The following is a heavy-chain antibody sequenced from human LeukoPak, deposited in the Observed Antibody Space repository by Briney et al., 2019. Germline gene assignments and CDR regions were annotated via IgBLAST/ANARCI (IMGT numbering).Heavy chain of an antibody. CDR3: AADGCGGDCTLAY. J-gene: IGHJ4*02. Sequence: SVRVSCKASGITFVRSAIQWVRQARGQPPEWIGWLVVGSGNTNYAQKFQDRVTITRDMSTSTAYMELSRLTSEDTAVYYCAADGCGGDCTLAYWGQGTWSASPQ. CDR1: GITFVRSA. D-gene: IGHD2-21*02. CDR2: LVVGSGNT. V-gene: IGHV1-58*02.